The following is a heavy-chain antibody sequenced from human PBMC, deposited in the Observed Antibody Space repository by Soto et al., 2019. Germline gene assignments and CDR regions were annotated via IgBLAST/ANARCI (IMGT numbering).Heavy chain of an antibody. D-gene: IGHD3-9*01. J-gene: IGHJ6*02. CDR1: GYTFTSYD. CDR3: ASMYFIRYFDWLPSADYYYGMDV. Sequence: ASVKVSCKASGYTFTSYDTNWVRQATGQGLEWMGWMNPNSGNTGYAQKFQGRVTMTRNTSISTAYMELSSLRSEDTAVYYCASMYFIRYFDWLPSADYYYGMDVWGQGTTVTVSS. V-gene: IGHV1-8*01. CDR2: MNPNSGNT.